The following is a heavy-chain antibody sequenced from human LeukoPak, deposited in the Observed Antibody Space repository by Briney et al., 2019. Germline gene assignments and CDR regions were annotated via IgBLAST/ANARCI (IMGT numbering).Heavy chain of an antibody. CDR2: ISYDGSNK. J-gene: IGHJ4*02. CDR1: GFTFSSYA. D-gene: IGHD3-9*01. Sequence: PGRSLRLSCAASGFTFSSYAMHWVRQAPGKGLEWVAVISYDGSNKYHADSVKGRFTISRDNSKNTLYLQMNSLRAEDTAVYYCARDLKRITIFLPHGYWGQGTLVTVSS. V-gene: IGHV3-30*04. CDR3: ARDLKRITIFLPHGY.